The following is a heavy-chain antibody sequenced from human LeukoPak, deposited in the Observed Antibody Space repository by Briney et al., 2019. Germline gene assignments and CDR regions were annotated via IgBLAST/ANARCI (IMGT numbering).Heavy chain of an antibody. Sequence: GRSLRLSCAASGFTFSSYGMHWVRQAPGKGLEWVAVIWYDGSNEYYADSVKGRFTISRDNSKNTLYLQMNSLRAEDTAVYYCARDSNDYGDYVDNWFDPWGQGTLVTVSS. CDR3: ARDSNDYGDYVDNWFDP. CDR1: GFTFSSYG. J-gene: IGHJ5*02. D-gene: IGHD4-17*01. CDR2: IWYDGSNE. V-gene: IGHV3-33*01.